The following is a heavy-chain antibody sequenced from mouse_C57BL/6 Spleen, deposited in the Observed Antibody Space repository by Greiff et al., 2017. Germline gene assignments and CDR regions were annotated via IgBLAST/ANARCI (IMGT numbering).Heavy chain of an antibody. J-gene: IGHJ2*01. CDR1: GFTFSDSW. Sequence: EVMLVESGGGLVQPGGSMKLSCAASGFTFSDSWMDWVRQSPEQGLEWVAEIRNKANNHATYYAVSVKGRFTISRDDSKSSVYLQMNSLRAEDTGIYYCTRRGGTIGFDYWGQGTTLTVAS. CDR2: IRNKANNHAT. CDR3: TRRGGTIGFDY. D-gene: IGHD2-14*01. V-gene: IGHV6-6*01.